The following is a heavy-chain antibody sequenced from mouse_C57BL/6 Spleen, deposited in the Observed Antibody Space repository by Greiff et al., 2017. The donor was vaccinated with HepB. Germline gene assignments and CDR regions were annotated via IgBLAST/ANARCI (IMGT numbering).Heavy chain of an antibody. Sequence: VKLQESGPELVKPGASVKISCKASGYAFSSSWMNWVKQRPGKGLEWIGRIYPGDGDTNYNGKFKGKATLTADKSSSTAYMQLSSLTSEDSAVYFCARCYGSSPYYYAMDYWGQGTSVTVSS. CDR2: IYPGDGDT. D-gene: IGHD1-1*01. CDR3: ARCYGSSPYYYAMDY. V-gene: IGHV1-82*01. J-gene: IGHJ4*01. CDR1: GYAFSSSW.